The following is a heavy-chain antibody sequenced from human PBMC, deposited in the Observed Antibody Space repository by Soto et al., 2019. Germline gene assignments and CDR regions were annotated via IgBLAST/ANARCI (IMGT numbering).Heavy chain of an antibody. CDR1: GGTFNTYA. CDR3: ARDTTVVTWGDGFDI. Sequence: QVQLVQSGAEVKKPGSSVKVSCKTSGGTFNTYAITWVRQAPGQGLEWMGGIIPIFGTPNYAQKFQGRVTITADESTSTAYMELRSLTSEDTAVYYCARDTTVVTWGDGFDIWGQGTMVTVSS. J-gene: IGHJ3*02. CDR2: IIPIFGTP. D-gene: IGHD2-21*02. V-gene: IGHV1-69*12.